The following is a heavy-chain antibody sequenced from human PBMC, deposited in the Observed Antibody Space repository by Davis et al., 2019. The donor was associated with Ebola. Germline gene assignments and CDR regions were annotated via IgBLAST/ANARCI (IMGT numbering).Heavy chain of an antibody. Sequence: GESLKISCAASGFIFSSYAMSWVRQAPGKGLEWVSAISGSGGSTYYADSVKGRFTISRDNSKNTLYLQMNSLRAEDTAVYYCAKVGRSSSPGYFDYWGQGTLVTVSS. V-gene: IGHV3-23*01. CDR1: GFIFSSYA. CDR2: ISGSGGST. J-gene: IGHJ4*02. D-gene: IGHD6-6*01. CDR3: AKVGRSSSPGYFDY.